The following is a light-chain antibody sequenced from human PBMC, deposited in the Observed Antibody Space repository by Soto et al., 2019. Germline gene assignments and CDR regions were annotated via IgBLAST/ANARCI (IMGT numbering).Light chain of an antibody. CDR3: KSYAGSNTYV. Sequence: QSALTQPPSASGYPGQSVTISCTGTKNDIDVYDFVSWYQHHPGKAPRLIIYEVVQWPSGVPDRFSGSKSGNTASLTVSGLQAADEADYFCKSYAGSNTYVFGSGTKLTVL. J-gene: IGLJ1*01. CDR1: KNDIDVYDF. V-gene: IGLV2-8*01. CDR2: EVV.